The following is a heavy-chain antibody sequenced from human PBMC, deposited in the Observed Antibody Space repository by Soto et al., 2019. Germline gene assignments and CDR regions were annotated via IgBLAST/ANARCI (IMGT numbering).Heavy chain of an antibody. J-gene: IGHJ4*02. CDR3: AGRDCTNNICNFY. D-gene: IGHD2-8*01. V-gene: IGHV3-74*01. Sequence: EVQLVESGGGLLQPGGSLRLSCAASGFAFTSYWMHWVRQPPGKGLVWVSRINSDESSTSYADSVKGRFTISRDNAKNTLYLQMNSLRAEDTAIYYCAGRDCTNNICNFYWGQGALVTVSS. CDR1: GFAFTSYW. CDR2: INSDESST.